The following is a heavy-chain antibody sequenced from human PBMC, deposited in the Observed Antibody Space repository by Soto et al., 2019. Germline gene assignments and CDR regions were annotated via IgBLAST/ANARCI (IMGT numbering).Heavy chain of an antibody. CDR1: GYSFTSYW. CDR3: ARRIATRFRAFDI. V-gene: IGHV5-51*01. D-gene: IGHD2-15*01. Sequence: GASLKISCKGSGYSFTSYWIGWVRQMPGKGLEWMGIIYPGDSDTRYSPSFQGQVTISADKSISTAYLQWSSLKASDTAMYYCARRIATRFRAFDIWGQGTMVTVSS. J-gene: IGHJ3*02. CDR2: IYPGDSDT.